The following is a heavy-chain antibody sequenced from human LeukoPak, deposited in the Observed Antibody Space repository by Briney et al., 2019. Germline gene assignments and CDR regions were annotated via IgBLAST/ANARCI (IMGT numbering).Heavy chain of an antibody. D-gene: IGHD6-19*01. J-gene: IGHJ4*02. CDR1: GYTFTNYD. CDR3: ARNPKRGSGWAILDY. CDR2: LNPNSDNT. V-gene: IGHV1-8*01. Sequence: GASVKVSCKASGYTFTNYDINWVRQATGQGLEWMGWLNPNSDNTGYAQKFQGRVTMTRSTSISTAYMELSSLRSEDTAVYYCARNPKRGSGWAILDYWGQGTLVTVSS.